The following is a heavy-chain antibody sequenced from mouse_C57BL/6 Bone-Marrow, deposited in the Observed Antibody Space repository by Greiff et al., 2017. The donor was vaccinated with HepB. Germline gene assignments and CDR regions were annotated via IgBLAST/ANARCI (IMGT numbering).Heavy chain of an antibody. D-gene: IGHD4-1*01. J-gene: IGHJ3*01. CDR1: GYAFSSSW. Sequence: QVQLQQSGPELVKPGASVKISCKASGYAFSSSWMNWVKQRPGKGLEWIGRIYPGDGDTNYNGKFKGKATLTADKSSSTAYMQLSSLTSEDSAVYFCASLLGTWFAYWGQGTLVTVSA. CDR3: ASLLGTWFAY. CDR2: IYPGDGDT. V-gene: IGHV1-82*01.